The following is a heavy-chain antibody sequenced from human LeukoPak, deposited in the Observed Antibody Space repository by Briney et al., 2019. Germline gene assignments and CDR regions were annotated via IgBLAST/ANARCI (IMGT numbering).Heavy chain of an antibody. CDR1: GFTFSSYT. CDR3: VIVRGYFDSSGSDY. V-gene: IGHV3-64D*06. J-gene: IGHJ4*02. Sequence: PGGSLRLSCSAPGFTFSSYTIHWGRQAPGKGLEFVSAITNNGGNTYYADSVKGRFTISRDNSKNTVYLQMSSLRAEDTAVYYCVIVRGYFDSSGSDYWGQGTLVTVSS. CDR2: ITNNGGNT. D-gene: IGHD3-9*01.